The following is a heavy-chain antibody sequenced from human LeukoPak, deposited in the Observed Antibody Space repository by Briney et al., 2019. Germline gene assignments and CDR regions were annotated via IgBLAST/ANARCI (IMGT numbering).Heavy chain of an antibody. J-gene: IGHJ5*02. CDR2: INPNSGGT. Sequence: ASVKVSCKASGYTFTGYYMHWVRQAPGQGLEWMGWINPNSGGTNYAQKFQGRVTMTRDTSISTAYMELSRLRSDDTAVYYCAREDSSSGWYNWFDPWGQGTLVTVSS. V-gene: IGHV1-2*02. D-gene: IGHD6-13*01. CDR1: GYTFTGYY. CDR3: AREDSSSGWYNWFDP.